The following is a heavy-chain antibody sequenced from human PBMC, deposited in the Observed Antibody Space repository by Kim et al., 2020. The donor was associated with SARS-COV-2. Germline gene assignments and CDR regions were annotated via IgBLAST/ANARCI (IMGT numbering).Heavy chain of an antibody. CDR2: IYYSGST. Sequence: SETLSLTCTVSGGSISSSSYYWGCIRQPPGKGLEWIGSIYYSGSTYYNPSLKSRVTISVDTSKNQFSLKLSSVTAADTAVYYCARSFLWFGELLPPSWVSFYFDYWGQGTLVTVSS. J-gene: IGHJ4*02. CDR3: ARSFLWFGELLPPSWVSFYFDY. V-gene: IGHV4-39*01. CDR1: GGSISSSSYY. D-gene: IGHD3-10*01.